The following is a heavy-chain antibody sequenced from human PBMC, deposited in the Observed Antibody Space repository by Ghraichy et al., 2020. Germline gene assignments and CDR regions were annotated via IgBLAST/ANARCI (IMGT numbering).Heavy chain of an antibody. CDR1: GGSISTYY. V-gene: IGHV4-59*08. CDR2: TSDSGGT. CDR3: AKHSNYYYFGMDV. J-gene: IGHJ6*02. D-gene: IGHD4-11*01. Sequence: ESLNISCTVSGGSISTYYWSWIRQPPGKGLEWIGYTSDSGGTNCDPSLKSRVTMSVDTSKKQFSLNLSSVSEADTAVYYCAKHSNYYYFGMDVWGQGTTVTVSS.